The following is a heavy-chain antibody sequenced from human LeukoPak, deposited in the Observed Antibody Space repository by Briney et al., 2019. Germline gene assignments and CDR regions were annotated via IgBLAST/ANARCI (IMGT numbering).Heavy chain of an antibody. D-gene: IGHD3-22*01. V-gene: IGHV6-1*01. CDR2: TYYRSKWYN. CDR3: VRGSGYFGEDFEY. CDR1: GDSVSSNTAG. J-gene: IGHJ4*02. Sequence: SQTLSLTCAISGDSVSSNTAGWSWIRQSPSRGLEWLGRTYYRSKWYNDDAGSVKSRITINADTAKNQFSLKLSSVTAADTAVFYCVRGSGYFGEDFEYWGQGTLVTVSS.